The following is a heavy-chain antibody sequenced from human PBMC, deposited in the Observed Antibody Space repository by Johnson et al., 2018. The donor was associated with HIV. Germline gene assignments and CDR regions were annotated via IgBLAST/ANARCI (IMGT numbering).Heavy chain of an antibody. CDR1: GLTLSRYW. J-gene: IGHJ3*02. CDR3: ARDVRQGEGQWLVHAFDI. V-gene: IGHV3-74*01. Sequence: VQLVESGGGLVQPGGSLRLSCPASGLTLSRYWMHWVRQAPGKGLVWVSHIDYDGSSRTYADSVKGRFSIYSDNAKNTLYLQMNSLRAEDTAVYYCARDVRQGEGQWLVHAFDIWGQGTMVTVSS. CDR2: IDYDGSSR. D-gene: IGHD6-19*01.